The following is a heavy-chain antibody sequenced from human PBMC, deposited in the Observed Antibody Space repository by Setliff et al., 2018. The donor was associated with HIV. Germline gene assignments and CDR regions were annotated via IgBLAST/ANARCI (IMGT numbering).Heavy chain of an antibody. CDR1: GGSISSYY. Sequence: SETLSLTCTVSGGSISSYYWSWIRQPPGKGLEWIGYIYYGSTNYNPYLKSRVTVSVDTSKNQFSLKLSAVTAADTALYYCARSGALATSTWSPFDYWGHGNQVTVSS. D-gene: IGHD6-19*01. CDR3: ARSGALATSTWSPFDY. J-gene: IGHJ4*01. V-gene: IGHV4-59*12. CDR2: IYYGST.